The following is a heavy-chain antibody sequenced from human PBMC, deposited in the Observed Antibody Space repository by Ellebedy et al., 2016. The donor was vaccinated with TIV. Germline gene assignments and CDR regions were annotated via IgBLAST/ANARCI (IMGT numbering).Heavy chain of an antibody. J-gene: IGHJ4*02. CDR2: INPSGGST. CDR3: AREGYGSGSYLLFDY. Sequence: ASVKVSCKASGDTFRTYGISWVRQAPGQGLEWMGIINPSGGSTTYAQKFQGRVTMTRDTSTSTVYMDLSSLTSEDTAVYYCAREGYGSGSYLLFDYWGQGTLVTVSS. CDR1: GDTFRTYG. D-gene: IGHD3-10*01. V-gene: IGHV1-46*01.